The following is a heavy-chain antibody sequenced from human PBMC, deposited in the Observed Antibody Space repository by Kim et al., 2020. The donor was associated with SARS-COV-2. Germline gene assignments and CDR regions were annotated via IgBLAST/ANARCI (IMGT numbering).Heavy chain of an antibody. J-gene: IGHJ6*02. CDR3: AREGYYAFWSGHLSPLPYYFYGMDV. CDR2: IWYDGSNK. V-gene: IGHV3-33*01. Sequence: GGSLRLSCAASGFTFSSYGMHWVRQAPGKGLEWVAVIWYDGSNKYYADSVKGRFTISRDNSKNTLYLQMNSLRAEDTAVYYCAREGYYAFWSGHLSPLPYYFYGMDVWGQGTTVTVSS. D-gene: IGHD3-3*01. CDR1: GFTFSSYG.